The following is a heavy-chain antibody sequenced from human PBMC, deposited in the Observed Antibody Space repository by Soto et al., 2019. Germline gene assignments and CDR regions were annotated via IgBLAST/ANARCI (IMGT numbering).Heavy chain of an antibody. D-gene: IGHD3-3*01. CDR2: ISAYNGNT. CDR1: GYTFTSYG. V-gene: IGHV1-18*01. J-gene: IGHJ4*02. Sequence: ASVKVSCKASGYTFTSYGISWVRQAPGQGLEWMGWISAYNGNTNYAQKLQGRVTMTTDTSTSTAYMELRSLRSDDTAVYYCARRSIPYDFWSGDPTGDYWGQGTLVTVSS. CDR3: ARRSIPYDFWSGDPTGDY.